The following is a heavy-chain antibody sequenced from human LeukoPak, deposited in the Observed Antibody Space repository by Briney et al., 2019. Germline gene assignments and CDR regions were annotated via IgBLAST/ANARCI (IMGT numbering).Heavy chain of an antibody. CDR3: ARAYGSGSYYRYYYYYYMDV. CDR1: GFTFSSYA. J-gene: IGHJ6*03. V-gene: IGHV3-30*04. Sequence: GGSLRLSCAASGFTFSSYAMHWVRQAPGKGLEWVAVISYDGSNKYYADSVKGRFTISRDNSKNTLYLQMNSLRAEDTAVYYCARAYGSGSYYRYYYYYYMDVWGKGTTVTVSS. CDR2: ISYDGSNK. D-gene: IGHD3-10*01.